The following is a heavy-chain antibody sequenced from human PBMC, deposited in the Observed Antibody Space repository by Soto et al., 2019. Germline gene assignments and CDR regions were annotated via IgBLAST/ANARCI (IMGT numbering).Heavy chain of an antibody. CDR3: ARDEYNNGRNWLNP. J-gene: IGHJ5*02. CDR2: ISTYNGNT. CDR1: GYTFSNSG. Sequence: QVQLVQSGPEVKKPGASVKVSCKSSGYTFSNSGFSWMRQAPGQGLEWMGWISTYNGNTNYAQKFQGRLSMTTDTSTSTAFMELRTLRSDDTAVYYCARDEYNNGRNWLNPWGQGTLGTVTS. V-gene: IGHV1-18*01. D-gene: IGHD2-8*01.